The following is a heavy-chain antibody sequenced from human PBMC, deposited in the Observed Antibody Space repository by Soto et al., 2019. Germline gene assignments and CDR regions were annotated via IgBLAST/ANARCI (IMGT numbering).Heavy chain of an antibody. CDR1: GFTFSKYN. V-gene: IGHV3-33*01. CDR3: ARDLYSTYPSDAFNV. D-gene: IGHD2-21*01. CDR2: IWFDGSKQ. Sequence: GGSLRLSCVASGFTFSKYNMHWVRQAPGKGLEWVAIIWFDGSKQYYADPVQGRFAISRDNSRNTLYLQMNGLRAEDTAVYHCARDLYSTYPSDAFNVWGQGTSVTVSS. J-gene: IGHJ3*01.